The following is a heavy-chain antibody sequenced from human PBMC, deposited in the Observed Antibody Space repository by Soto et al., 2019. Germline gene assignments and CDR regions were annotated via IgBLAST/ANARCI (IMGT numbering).Heavy chain of an antibody. CDR2: IWFDGSNK. Sequence: QVQLVESGGGVVQPGRSLRLSCAASGFTFSSYGMHWVRQAPGKGLEWVAVIWFDGSNKYYADSVKGRFTISRDNSKNTLSLQMNSLRVEDTAVYYCARNRWLPNGGYFDYWGQGALVTVSS. D-gene: IGHD5-12*01. CDR1: GFTFSSYG. CDR3: ARNRWLPNGGYFDY. J-gene: IGHJ4*02. V-gene: IGHV3-33*01.